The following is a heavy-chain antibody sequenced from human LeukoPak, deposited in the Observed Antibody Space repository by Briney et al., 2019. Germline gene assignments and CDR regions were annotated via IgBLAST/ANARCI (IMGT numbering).Heavy chain of an antibody. Sequence: GGSLRLSCAASGFTFSSYEMNWVRQAPGKGLEWVSYISSSGSTIYYADSVKGRFTISRDNAKNSLYLQMNSLRAEDTAVYYCARADDFLALGAFDIWGQGTMVTVSS. J-gene: IGHJ3*02. CDR2: ISSSGSTI. V-gene: IGHV3-48*03. CDR3: ARADDFLALGAFDI. D-gene: IGHD3-3*01. CDR1: GFTFSSYE.